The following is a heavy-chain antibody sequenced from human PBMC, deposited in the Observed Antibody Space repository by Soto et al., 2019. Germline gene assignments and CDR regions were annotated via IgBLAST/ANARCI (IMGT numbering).Heavy chain of an antibody. CDR2: VYFSGNT. V-gene: IGHV4-59*01. J-gene: IGHJ5*02. CDR3: GSVRPSGYVLS. CDR1: GGSLSSYY. Sequence: NPSETLSLTCTVSGGSLSSYYWTWIRQSPGKGLEWIGYVYFSGNTNYNPSLKSRVTISIDTSKNQFSLRLASVTAADTAFYYCGSVRPSGYVLSWGQGILVTVSS. D-gene: IGHD6-25*01.